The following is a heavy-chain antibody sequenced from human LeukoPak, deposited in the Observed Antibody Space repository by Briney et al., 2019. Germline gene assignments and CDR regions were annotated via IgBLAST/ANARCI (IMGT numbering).Heavy chain of an antibody. Sequence: SETLSLTCTVSGGSISSSSYYWGWIRQPPGKGLEWIGSFYYSGSTYYNPSLKSRVTISVDTSKNQFSLKLSSVTAADTAVYYCARRNWGSGRRAFDIWGQGTMVTVSS. D-gene: IGHD3-10*01. V-gene: IGHV4-39*07. J-gene: IGHJ3*02. CDR1: GGSISSSSYY. CDR2: FYYSGST. CDR3: ARRNWGSGRRAFDI.